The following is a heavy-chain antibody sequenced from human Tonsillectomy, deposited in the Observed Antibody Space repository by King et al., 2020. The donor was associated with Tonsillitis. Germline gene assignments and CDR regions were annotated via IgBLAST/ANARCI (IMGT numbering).Heavy chain of an antibody. Sequence: VQLQESGPGLVEPSETLSLTCSVSGGSMSSYYWSWIRQPPGKGLEWIGYIYYSGSTNYNPSLKSRVTKSVDTSQRQFSLKLSSVTAADTAVYYCARVTIFGGDPYYYYMDVWGKGTTVIVSS. D-gene: IGHD3-3*01. CDR2: IYYSGST. J-gene: IGHJ6*03. V-gene: IGHV4-59*01. CDR1: GGSMSSYY. CDR3: ARVTIFGGDPYYYYMDV.